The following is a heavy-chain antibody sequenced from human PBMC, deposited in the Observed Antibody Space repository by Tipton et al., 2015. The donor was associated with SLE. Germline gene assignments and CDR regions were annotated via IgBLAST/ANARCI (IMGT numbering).Heavy chain of an antibody. CDR3: ASLTTSP. V-gene: IGHV4-59*01. D-gene: IGHD1-14*01. Sequence: TLSLTCTVSGGSISSFYWSWIRQSPGKGLEWIGYIYYSGSTNYNPSLKSRITISVDTSKNQFSLKLRSVTAADTAVYYCASLTTSPWGQGTLVTVSS. CDR2: IYYSGST. CDR1: GGSISSFY. J-gene: IGHJ5*02.